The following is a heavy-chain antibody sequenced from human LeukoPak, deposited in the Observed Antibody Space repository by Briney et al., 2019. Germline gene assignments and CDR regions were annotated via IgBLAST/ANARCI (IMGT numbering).Heavy chain of an antibody. V-gene: IGHV1-46*01. D-gene: IGHD5-18*01. CDR2: INPSGGAT. Sequence: ASVKDSCRASGYTFTSYYMHWLRQAPGQGLEWMGIINPSGGATSYAQKFQDRVTLTRDTSTSTVYMELTSLRSEDTAVYYCARGKDTVMGNRNFFDYWGQGTLVTVSS. CDR1: GYTFTSYY. J-gene: IGHJ4*02. CDR3: ARGKDTVMGNRNFFDY.